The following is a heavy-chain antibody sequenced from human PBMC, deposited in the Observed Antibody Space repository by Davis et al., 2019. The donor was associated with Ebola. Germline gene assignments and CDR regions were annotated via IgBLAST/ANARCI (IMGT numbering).Heavy chain of an antibody. D-gene: IGHD3-3*01. V-gene: IGHV1-24*01. CDR3: ATGLFGVVIDHFDY. J-gene: IGHJ4*02. Sequence: ASVKVSCKVSGYTLTELSMHWVRQAPGKGLEWMGGFDPEDGETIYAQKFQGRVTMTEDTSTDTAYMELSSLRSEETAVYYCATGLFGVVIDHFDYWGQGTLVTVSS. CDR1: GYTLTELS. CDR2: FDPEDGET.